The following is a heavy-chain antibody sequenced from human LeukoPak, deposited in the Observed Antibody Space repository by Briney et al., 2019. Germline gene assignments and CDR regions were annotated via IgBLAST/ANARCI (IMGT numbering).Heavy chain of an antibody. Sequence: SETLSLTCAVYGGSFSGYYWSWIRQPPGKGLEWIGEINHSGSTNYNPSLKSRVTISVDTSKNQFSLKLSSVTAADTAVYYCARGLGYSIPFDYWGQGTLVTVSS. V-gene: IGHV4-34*01. CDR3: ARGLGYSIPFDY. CDR2: INHSGST. D-gene: IGHD1-1*01. J-gene: IGHJ4*02. CDR1: GGSFSGYY.